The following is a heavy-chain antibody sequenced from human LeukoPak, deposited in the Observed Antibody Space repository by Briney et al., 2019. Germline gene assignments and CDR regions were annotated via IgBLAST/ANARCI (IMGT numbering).Heavy chain of an antibody. V-gene: IGHV3-23*01. CDR3: AKDGNWARFEN. CDR1: GFAFSNYG. J-gene: IGHJ4*02. Sequence: GGTLRLSCAASGFAFSNYGMNWVRQAPGKGLEWVSGITGGGGTTYYADSVKGRFTISRDNSKNTLYLQMNSPRAEDTAAYYCAKDGNWARFENWGQGTLVTVSS. D-gene: IGHD7-27*01. CDR2: ITGGGGTT.